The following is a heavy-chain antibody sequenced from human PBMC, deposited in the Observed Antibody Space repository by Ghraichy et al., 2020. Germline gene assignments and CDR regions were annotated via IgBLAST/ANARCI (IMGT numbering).Heavy chain of an antibody. CDR3: AREPLYSSSSGPLDY. CDR2: INPYNGNT. D-gene: IGHD6-6*01. CDR1: GYTFTSYG. Sequence: ASVKVSCKASGYTFTSYGISWVRQAPGQGLEWMGWINPYNGNTNYAQKLQGRVTMTTDTSTRTAYMDLRSLRSADTAVYYCAREPLYSSSSGPLDYWGQGTLVTVSS. J-gene: IGHJ4*02. V-gene: IGHV1-18*01.